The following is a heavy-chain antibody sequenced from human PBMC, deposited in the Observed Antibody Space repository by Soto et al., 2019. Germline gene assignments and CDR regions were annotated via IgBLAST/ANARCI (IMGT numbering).Heavy chain of an antibody. J-gene: IGHJ4*02. Sequence: GASLKLSCAPSGLTFSRYSMNWVRQAPGKGLEWVSYISSSSSTIYYADSVKGRFTISRDNAKNSLYLQMNSLRAEDTAVYYCARQTDIAAIDYWGQGT. D-gene: IGHD6-6*01. CDR3: ARQTDIAAIDY. V-gene: IGHV3-48*01. CDR2: ISSSSSTI. CDR1: GLTFSRYS.